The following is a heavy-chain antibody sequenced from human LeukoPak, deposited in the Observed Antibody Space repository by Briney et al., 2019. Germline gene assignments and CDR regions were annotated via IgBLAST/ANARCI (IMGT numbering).Heavy chain of an antibody. CDR2: IYHSGST. D-gene: IGHD5-12*01. V-gene: IGHV4-34*01. J-gene: IGHJ4*02. CDR3: ARVHSGYDWRVDY. Sequence: SETLSLTCAVYGGSFSGYYWSWIRQPPGKGLEWIGYIYHSGSTYYNPSLKSRVTISVDRSKNQFSLKLSSVTAADTAVYYCARVHSGYDWRVDYWGQGTLVTVSS. CDR1: GGSFSGYY.